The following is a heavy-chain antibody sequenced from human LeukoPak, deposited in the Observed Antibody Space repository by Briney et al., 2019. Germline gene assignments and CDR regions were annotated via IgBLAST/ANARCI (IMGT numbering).Heavy chain of an antibody. CDR3: ARVPAITMIVVVGYYYYGMDV. D-gene: IGHD3-22*01. Sequence: ASVKVSCKASGYTFTGYYMHWVRQAPGQGLEWMGWINPNSGGTNYAQKFQGWVTMTRDTSISTAYMELSRLRSDDTAVYYCARVPAITMIVVVGYYYYGMDVWGQGTTVTVSS. V-gene: IGHV1-2*04. CDR2: INPNSGGT. CDR1: GYTFTGYY. J-gene: IGHJ6*02.